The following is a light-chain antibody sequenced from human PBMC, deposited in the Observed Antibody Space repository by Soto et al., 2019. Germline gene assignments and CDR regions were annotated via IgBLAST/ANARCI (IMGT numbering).Light chain of an antibody. CDR1: SGHSSYI. Sequence: QPVLTQSSSASASLGSSVKLTCTLSSGHSSYIIAWHQQQPGKAPRYLMKLEGSGSYNKGSGVPDRFSGSSSGADRYLTVSDLQYEDEADYYCETWDRNTRNWVFGGGTKRTVL. J-gene: IGLJ3*02. CDR2: LEGSGSY. V-gene: IGLV4-60*02. CDR3: ETWDRNTRNWV.